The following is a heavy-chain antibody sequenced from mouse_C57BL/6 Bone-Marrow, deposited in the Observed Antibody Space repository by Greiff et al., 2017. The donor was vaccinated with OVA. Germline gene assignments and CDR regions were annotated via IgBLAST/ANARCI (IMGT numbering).Heavy chain of an antibody. Sequence: VKLMESGPGLVQPSQSLSITCTVSGFSLTSYGVHWVRQPPGKGLEWLGVIWSGGSTDYNAAFISRLSISQDTSKSQVFFKMNSLQADDTAIYYCAKTVFITTVVATLDWYFDVWGTGTTVTVSS. J-gene: IGHJ1*03. CDR2: IWSGGST. V-gene: IGHV2-4*01. CDR1: GFSLTSYG. CDR3: AKTVFITTVVATLDWYFDV. D-gene: IGHD1-1*01.